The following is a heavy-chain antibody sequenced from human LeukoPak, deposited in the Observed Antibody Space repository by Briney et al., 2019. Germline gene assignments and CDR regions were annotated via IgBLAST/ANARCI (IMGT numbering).Heavy chain of an antibody. CDR2: IYYSGST. J-gene: IGHJ5*02. CDR3: ARSTIFGVAPFDP. Sequence: SETLSLTCTVSGGSISSGGYYWSWIRQHPGKGLEWIGYIYYSGSTYYNPSLKSRVTISVDTSKNQFSLKLSSVTAADTAVYYCARSTIFGVAPFDPWGQGTLVTVSS. V-gene: IGHV4-31*03. D-gene: IGHD3-3*01. CDR1: GGSISSGGYY.